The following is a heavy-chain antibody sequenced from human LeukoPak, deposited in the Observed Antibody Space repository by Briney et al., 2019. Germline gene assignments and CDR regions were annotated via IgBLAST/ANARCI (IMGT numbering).Heavy chain of an antibody. J-gene: IGHJ4*02. D-gene: IGHD2/OR15-2a*01. CDR2: ITTNGGST. CDR1: GFTFSSYN. CDR3: ARADNSGYYSY. Sequence: GGSLRLSCAASGFTFSSYNMHWVRQAPGKGLEYVSAITTNGGSTYYANSVKGRFTISRDNSKSTLYLQMGSLRAEDMAVYYCARADNSGYYSYWGQRTLVTISS. V-gene: IGHV3-64*01.